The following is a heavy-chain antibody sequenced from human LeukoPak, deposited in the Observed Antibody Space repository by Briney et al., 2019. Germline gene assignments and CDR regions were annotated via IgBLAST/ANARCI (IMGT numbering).Heavy chain of an antibody. CDR3: ARGDYCSRIACDPYAFDF. V-gene: IGHV4-61*01. CDR1: GGSISSSSYY. D-gene: IGHD2-2*01. CDR2: IYYSGST. J-gene: IGHJ3*01. Sequence: PSETLSLTCTVSGGSISSSSYYWNWIRQPPGKGLEWIGNIYYSGSTNYKPSLKSRITISVDTSKNQFSLKLSSVTAADTAVYYCARGDYCSRIACDPYAFDFWGQGTMVTVSS.